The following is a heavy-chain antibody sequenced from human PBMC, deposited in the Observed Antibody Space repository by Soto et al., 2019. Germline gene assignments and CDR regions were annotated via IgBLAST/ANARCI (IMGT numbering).Heavy chain of an antibody. Sequence: SETLSLTCSVSGDSVSSGFYYWTWIRQSPVKGLEWIGNIHYSGSTNYSPSLKSRVTLSVDTSKNQFSLKVNSVTTADTAVYYCARSVPSWGYGMDVWGQGTTVTV. CDR3: ARSVPSWGYGMDV. CDR1: GDSVSSGFYY. D-gene: IGHD1-26*01. CDR2: IHYSGST. V-gene: IGHV4-61*01. J-gene: IGHJ6*02.